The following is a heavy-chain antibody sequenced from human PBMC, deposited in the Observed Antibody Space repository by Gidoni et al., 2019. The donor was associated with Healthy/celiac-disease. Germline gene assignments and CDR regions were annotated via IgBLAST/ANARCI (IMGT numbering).Heavy chain of an antibody. J-gene: IGHJ6*04. CDR2: TIPIFGTA. D-gene: IGHD2-15*01. CDR1: GGSFSSYA. V-gene: IGHV1-69*06. Sequence: QVQLVQSGAEVKKPGSSVKVSCKASGGSFSSYAISWVRQAPGQGLGWMGGTIPIFGTANYAQKFQGRVTITADKSTSTDYMELSSLRSEDTAVYYCASHPDIVVSFGYYYGMDVWGKGTTVTVSS. CDR3: ASHPDIVVSFGYYYGMDV.